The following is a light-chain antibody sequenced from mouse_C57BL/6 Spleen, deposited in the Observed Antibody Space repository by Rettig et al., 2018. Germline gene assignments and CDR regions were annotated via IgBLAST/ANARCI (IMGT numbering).Light chain of an antibody. J-gene: IGKJ1*01. V-gene: IGKV16-104*01. CDR2: SGS. CDR3: QQHNEYPWT. Sequence: EKPGKTNKLLIYSGSTLQSGIPSRFSGSGSGTDFTLTISSLEPEDFAMYYCQQHNEYPWTFGGGTKLEIK.